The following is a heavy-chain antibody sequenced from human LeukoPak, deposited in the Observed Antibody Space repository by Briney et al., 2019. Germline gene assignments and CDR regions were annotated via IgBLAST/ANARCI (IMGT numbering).Heavy chain of an antibody. CDR1: GGSLRSYY. J-gene: IGHJ2*01. CDR3: AGDRYWYFDL. Sequence: PSETLSLTCTVSGGSLRSYYWSWIRQPAGKGLEWIGRIDKIGSTSYNPFFKSRVTVSVDTSKNQFSLEMTSVTAADTAVYYCAGDRYWYFDLWGRGTLITVSS. CDR2: IDKIGST. V-gene: IGHV4-4*07.